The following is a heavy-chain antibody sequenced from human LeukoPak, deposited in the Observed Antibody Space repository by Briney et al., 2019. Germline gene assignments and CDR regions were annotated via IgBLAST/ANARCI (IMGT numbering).Heavy chain of an antibody. D-gene: IGHD6-6*01. J-gene: IGHJ6*03. CDR3: ARASSIAAPYYYYYMDV. Sequence: ASVKVSCKASGYTFTSYAMHWVRQAPGQGLEWMGWINTNTGNPTYAQGFTGRFVFSLDTSVSTAYLQISSLKAEDTAVYYCARASSIAAPYYYYYMDVWGKGTTVTVSS. V-gene: IGHV7-4-1*02. CDR1: GYTFTSYA. CDR2: INTNTGNP.